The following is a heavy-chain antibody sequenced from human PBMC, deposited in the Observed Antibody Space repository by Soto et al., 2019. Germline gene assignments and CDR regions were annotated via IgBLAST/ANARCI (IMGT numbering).Heavy chain of an antibody. Sequence: SETLSLTRTVSGGSISSYYWSWIRQPPGKGLEWIGYIYYSGSTNYNPSLKSRVTISVDTSKNQFSLKLSSVTAADTAVYYCARRAAIVYYYYMDVWVKGTTVTVSS. CDR1: GGSISSYY. CDR3: ARRAAIVYYYYMDV. V-gene: IGHV4-59*08. D-gene: IGHD2-2*02. J-gene: IGHJ6*03. CDR2: IYYSGST.